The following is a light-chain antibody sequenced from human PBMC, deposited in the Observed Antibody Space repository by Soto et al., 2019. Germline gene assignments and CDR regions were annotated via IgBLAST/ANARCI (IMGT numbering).Light chain of an antibody. V-gene: IGLV1-40*01. Sequence: QPVLTQPPSVSGAPGQRVTISCPGSSPNIGAYDVHWYQQLPGTAPKLLIYGNSNRPSGVPDRFSASKSGTSASLAITGLRADDEADYYCQSYDSSLSASGVFGGGTKLTVL. CDR3: QSYDSSLSASGV. CDR2: GNS. J-gene: IGLJ2*01. CDR1: SPNIGAYD.